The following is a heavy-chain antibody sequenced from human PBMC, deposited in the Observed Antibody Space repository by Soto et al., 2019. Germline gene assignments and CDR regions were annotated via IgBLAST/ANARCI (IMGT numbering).Heavy chain of an antibody. J-gene: IGHJ4*02. D-gene: IGHD5-12*01. CDR3: ANDGVPDVEMATIFFDY. CDR2: ISYDGSNK. CDR1: GFTFSSYG. V-gene: IGHV3-30*18. Sequence: QVQLVESGGGVVQPGRSLRLSCAASGFTFSSYGMHWVRQAPGKGLAWVAVISYDGSNKYYADTVKGRFTISRDNSKNTLYLQMNSMRAEDTAVYYCANDGVPDVEMATIFFDYWGQGTLVTVSS.